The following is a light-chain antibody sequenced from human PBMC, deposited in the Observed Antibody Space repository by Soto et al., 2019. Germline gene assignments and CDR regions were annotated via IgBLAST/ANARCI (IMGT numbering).Light chain of an antibody. CDR3: QQYSNWPPIT. J-gene: IGKJ5*01. V-gene: IGKV3-15*01. CDR1: QSVGSS. Sequence: EIVLTQSPATLSLTPGERATLSCRASQSVGSSLAWYQQKPGQAPRLLIYAASTRATGIPPRFSGSGSGTEFTLTISSLQSEDFAVYYCQQYSNWPPITFGQGTRLEIK. CDR2: AAS.